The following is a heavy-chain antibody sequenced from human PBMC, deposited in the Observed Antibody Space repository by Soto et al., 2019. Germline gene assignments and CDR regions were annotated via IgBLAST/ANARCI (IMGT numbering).Heavy chain of an antibody. V-gene: IGHV3-23*01. CDR3: ARIRGYWYGLDV. CDR1: GFTLSTYG. Sequence: QPGGSLRLSCAGSGFTLSTYGMTWVRQAPGKGLGWVSAITGTGGNTYYVDSVKGRFTSSRDNSKNMLYLQMNSVRVEDTAVYYCARIRGYWYGLDVWGQGTTVTVSS. J-gene: IGHJ6*02. CDR2: ITGTGGNT.